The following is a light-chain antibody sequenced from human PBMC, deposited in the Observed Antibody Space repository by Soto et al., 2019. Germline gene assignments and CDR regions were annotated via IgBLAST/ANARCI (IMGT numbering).Light chain of an antibody. J-gene: IGKJ5*01. V-gene: IGKV3-20*01. CDR2: GAS. CDR1: QGVASTY. CDR3: QQYGSSPPIT. Sequence: EVALTQSPGTLSLSPGERATLSCRASQGVASTYLAWYQQKPGQAPRVLIHGASTRATGIPDRFSGSGSGTDFTLTISRLEPEDFAVYYCQQYGSSPPITFGQGTRLEIK.